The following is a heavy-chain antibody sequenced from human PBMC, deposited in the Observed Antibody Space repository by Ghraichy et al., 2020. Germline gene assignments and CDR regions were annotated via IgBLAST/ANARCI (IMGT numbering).Heavy chain of an antibody. CDR2: IIDGESTA. Sequence: GESLNISCAASGFTFRPYWMHWVRQVPGKGLVWVSRIIDGESTATYADSVKGRFTISRDNVKNMLYLQMNSLRAEDTAVYYCARDSQYGLDLWGQGTTVTVSS. J-gene: IGHJ6*02. CDR1: GFTFRPYW. V-gene: IGHV3-74*01. CDR3: ARDSQYGLDL. D-gene: IGHD2/OR15-2a*01.